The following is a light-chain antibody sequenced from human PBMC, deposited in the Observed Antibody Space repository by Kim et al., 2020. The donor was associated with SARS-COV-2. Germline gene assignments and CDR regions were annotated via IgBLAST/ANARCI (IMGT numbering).Light chain of an antibody. Sequence: SPGERATLSCRASQNINNNLAWYQQKPGQAPRLLIYGASTRATGIPGRFSGSGSGTEFTLTISSLQSEDFAVYYCQQYNNWPPSTFGGGTKVDIK. V-gene: IGKV3-15*01. CDR1: QNINNN. CDR2: GAS. CDR3: QQYNNWPPST. J-gene: IGKJ4*01.